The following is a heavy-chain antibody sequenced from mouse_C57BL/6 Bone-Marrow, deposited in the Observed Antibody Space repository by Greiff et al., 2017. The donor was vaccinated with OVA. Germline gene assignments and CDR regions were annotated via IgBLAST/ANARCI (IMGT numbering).Heavy chain of an antibody. CDR2: IYPGNGDT. CDR1: GYTFTSYN. CDR3: ARFTTVVDHWYFDV. V-gene: IGHV1-12*01. D-gene: IGHD1-1*01. Sequence: SGAELVRPGASVKMSCKASGYTFTSYNMHWVKQTPRQGLEWIGAIYPGNGDTSYNQKFKGKATLTVDKSSSTAYMQLSSLTSEDSAVYCCARFTTVVDHWYFDVWGTGTTVTVSS. J-gene: IGHJ1*03.